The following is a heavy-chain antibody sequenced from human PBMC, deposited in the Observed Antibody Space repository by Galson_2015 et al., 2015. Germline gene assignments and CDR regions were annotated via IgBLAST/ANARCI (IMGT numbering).Heavy chain of an antibody. Sequence: SLRLSCAASGFTVSSNYMSWVRQAPGKGLEWVSIIYSGGDTYYPDSVKGHFTTSRENSENTLYLQMNSLRAEDTAVYYCARDYGPVPQNGWDSWGQGPLVPVPS. D-gene: IGHD2-15*01. CDR1: GFTVSSNY. CDR2: IYSGGDT. J-gene: IGHJ4*02. CDR3: ARDYGPVPQNGWDS. V-gene: IGHV3-66*01.